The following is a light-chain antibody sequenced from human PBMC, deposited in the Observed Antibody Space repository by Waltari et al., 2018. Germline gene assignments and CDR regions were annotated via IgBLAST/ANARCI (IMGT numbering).Light chain of an antibody. CDR3: QVWDSSSDRPV. Sequence: SYVLTQPPSVSVAPGQTATITCGGNNIGGKTGHWYQQKPGQAPVLVVYDDYYRPSGIPERFSGSNSGNTAALTISWVEAGDEADYYCQVWDSSSDRPVFGGGTKVFVL. J-gene: IGLJ3*02. V-gene: IGLV3-21*02. CDR2: DDY. CDR1: NIGGKT.